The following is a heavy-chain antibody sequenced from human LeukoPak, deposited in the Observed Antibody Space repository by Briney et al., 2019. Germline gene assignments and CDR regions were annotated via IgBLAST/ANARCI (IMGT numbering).Heavy chain of an antibody. CDR3: ARDYGDPWYFDL. D-gene: IGHD4-17*01. CDR1: GFTFSSYG. V-gene: IGHV3-33*01. CDR2: IWYDGSNK. J-gene: IGHJ2*01. Sequence: PGRSLRLSCAASGFTFSSYGMHWVRRAPGKGLEWVAVIWYDGSNKYYADSVKGRFTISRDNSKNTLYLQMNSLRAEDTAVYYCARDYGDPWYFDLWGRGTLVTVSS.